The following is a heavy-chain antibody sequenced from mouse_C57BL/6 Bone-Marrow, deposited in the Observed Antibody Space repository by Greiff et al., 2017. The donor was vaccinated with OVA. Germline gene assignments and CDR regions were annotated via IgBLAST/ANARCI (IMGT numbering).Heavy chain of an antibody. CDR3: ARRDYYGPFAY. D-gene: IGHD1-1*01. V-gene: IGHV5-6*02. Sequence: EVKLMESGGDLVKPGGSLKLSCAASGFTFSSYGMSWVRQTPDKRLEWVATISSGGSYTYYPASVKGRFTISRDNAKNTLYLQMSSLKSEDTAMYYCARRDYYGPFAYWGQGTLVTVSA. CDR2: ISSGGSYT. CDR1: GFTFSSYG. J-gene: IGHJ3*01.